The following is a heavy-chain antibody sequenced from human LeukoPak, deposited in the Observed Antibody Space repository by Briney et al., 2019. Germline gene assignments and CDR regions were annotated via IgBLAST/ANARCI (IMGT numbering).Heavy chain of an antibody. Sequence: ASVKVSCKASGYTFTSYGISWVRQAPGQGLEWMGWISAYNGNTNYAQKLQGRVTMTTDTSTSTAYMELRSLRPDETAVYYCAREGSEDYYFDYWGQGTLVTVSS. CDR2: ISAYNGNT. J-gene: IGHJ4*02. V-gene: IGHV1-18*01. CDR1: GYTFTSYG. D-gene: IGHD2-15*01. CDR3: AREGSEDYYFDY.